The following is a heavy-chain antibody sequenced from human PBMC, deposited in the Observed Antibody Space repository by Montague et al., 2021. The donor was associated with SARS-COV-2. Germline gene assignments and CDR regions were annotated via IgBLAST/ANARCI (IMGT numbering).Heavy chain of an antibody. D-gene: IGHD3-10*01. J-gene: IGHJ6*02. Sequence: SETLSLTCAVYGGSFSGYYWSWIRQPPGKGLEWIGQINHSGSTXXXPSXXXRVTISVDTSKNQFSLKLSSLTAADTAVYYCARGPEVWFGESNLMDVWGQGTTVTVSS. CDR3: ARGPEVWFGESNLMDV. V-gene: IGHV4-34*01. CDR2: INHSGST. CDR1: GGSFSGYY.